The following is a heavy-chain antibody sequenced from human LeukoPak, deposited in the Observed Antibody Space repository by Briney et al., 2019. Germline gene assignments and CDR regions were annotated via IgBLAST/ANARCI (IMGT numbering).Heavy chain of an antibody. CDR2: IIPIFGTA. CDR1: GGTFSSYD. CDR3: YTYSYGPIGKRDFDY. V-gene: IGHV1-69*01. D-gene: IGHD5-18*01. Sequence: ASVKVSCKASGGTFSSYDISWVRQAPGQGLEWMGGIIPIFGTANYAQKFQGRVTITADESTSTAYMELSSLRSEDTAVYYCYTYSYGPIGKRDFDYWGQGTLVTVSS. J-gene: IGHJ4*02.